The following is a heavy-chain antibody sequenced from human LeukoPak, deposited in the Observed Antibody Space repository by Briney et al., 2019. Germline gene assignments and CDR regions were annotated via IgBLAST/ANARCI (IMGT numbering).Heavy chain of an antibody. Sequence: SETLSLTCIVSGASISSDYWSWIRQPPGKGLEWIGYIYYSGSTNYNPSLKSRVTISVDTSKNQFSLKLSSVTAADTAVYYCASSTRLYSGYAFDYWGQGTLVTVSS. CDR3: ASSTRLYSGYAFDY. CDR1: GASISSDY. J-gene: IGHJ4*02. CDR2: IYYSGST. V-gene: IGHV4-59*01. D-gene: IGHD5-12*01.